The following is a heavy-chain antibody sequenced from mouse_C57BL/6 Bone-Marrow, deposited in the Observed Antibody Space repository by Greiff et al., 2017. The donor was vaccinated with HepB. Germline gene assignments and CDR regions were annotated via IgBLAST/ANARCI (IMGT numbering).Heavy chain of an antibody. CDR1: EYAFPSHD. Sequence: EVQLVESGGGLVQPGESLKLSCESYEYAFPSHDMSWVRKTPEKRLELVAAINSDGGSTYYPDTMERRFIISRDNTKKTLYLQMSSLRSEDPAVYYWSIVPYAMDYWGQGTSVTVSS. D-gene: IGHD6-2*01. CDR2: INSDGGST. J-gene: IGHJ4*01. CDR3: SIVPYAMDY. V-gene: IGHV5-2*01.